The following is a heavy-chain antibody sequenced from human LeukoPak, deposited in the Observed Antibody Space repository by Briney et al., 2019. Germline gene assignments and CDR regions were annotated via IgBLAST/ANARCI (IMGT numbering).Heavy chain of an antibody. V-gene: IGHV3-9*01. Sequence: GGSLRLSCAASGFTFDDYAMHWVRQAPGKGLEWVSGISWNSGSIGYADSVKGRFTISRDNAKNSLYLQMNSLRAEDTAVYCCAREPYSSRGYWGQGTLVTVSS. D-gene: IGHD6-13*01. CDR1: GFTFDDYA. CDR3: AREPYSSRGY. CDR2: ISWNSGSI. J-gene: IGHJ4*02.